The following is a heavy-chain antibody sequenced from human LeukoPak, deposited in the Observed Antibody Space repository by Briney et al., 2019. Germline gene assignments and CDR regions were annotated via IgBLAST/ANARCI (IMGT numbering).Heavy chain of an antibody. CDR2: ISGSGGST. D-gene: IGHD6-25*01. CDR3: AKVSNYGGVIAAASVRFDY. CDR1: GFTFSSYA. J-gene: IGHJ4*02. V-gene: IGHV3-23*01. Sequence: GGSLRLSCAASGFTFSSYAMSWVRQAPGKGLEWVSAISGSGGSTYYADSVKGRFTISRDNSKNTLYLQMNSLRAEDTAVYYCAKVSNYGGVIAAASVRFDYWGQGTLVTVSS.